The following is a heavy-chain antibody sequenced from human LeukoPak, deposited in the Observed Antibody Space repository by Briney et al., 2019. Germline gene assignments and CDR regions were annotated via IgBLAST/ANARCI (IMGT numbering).Heavy chain of an antibody. V-gene: IGHV5-51*01. J-gene: IGHJ4*02. CDR1: GYSFTKYW. D-gene: IGHD3-22*01. CDR3: ARHVKDTSGFYYPDFDF. CDR2: ICLGDSDT. Sequence: GEPLKISCKGSGYSFTKYWIGWVRQMPGKGLEWMGIICLGDSDTRYSPSFQGQVTISADKSVSTAYLQWSSLKASDTAMYYCARHVKDTSGFYYPDFDFWGQGTLVTVSS.